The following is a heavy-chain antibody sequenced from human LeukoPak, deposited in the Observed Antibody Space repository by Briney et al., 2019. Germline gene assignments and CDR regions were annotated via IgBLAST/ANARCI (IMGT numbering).Heavy chain of an antibody. V-gene: IGHV3-53*01. J-gene: IGHJ4*02. CDR2: LYSGANT. CDR1: GFSVSSNF. CDR3: VRLSSGYYGLIDH. Sequence: GGSLRLSCTASGFSVSSNFMSWVRQAPGKGLEWVSVLYSGANTYYADSVKGRFTFSRDNARNTLYLQMNSLRAEDTAVYYCVRLSSGYYGLIDHWGQGTLVTVSS. D-gene: IGHD3-22*01.